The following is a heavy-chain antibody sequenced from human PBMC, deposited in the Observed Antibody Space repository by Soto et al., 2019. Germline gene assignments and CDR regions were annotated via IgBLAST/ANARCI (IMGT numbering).Heavy chain of an antibody. J-gene: IGHJ6*04. Sequence: GEIVEFGGGSVQPGGSLRLSCLTSRITFDDYAFHWVRQAPGKGLEWVSGISWNGDSVAYADSVKGRFSISRDNAKKSRSLEMESLRDEDTAFYYCAQGMGLNSRYDNDYYMNVWVKGTAVTVSS. D-gene: IGHD3-16*01. CDR2: ISWNGDSV. CDR1: RITFDDYA. CDR3: AQGMGLNSRYDNDYYMNV. V-gene: IGHV3-9*01.